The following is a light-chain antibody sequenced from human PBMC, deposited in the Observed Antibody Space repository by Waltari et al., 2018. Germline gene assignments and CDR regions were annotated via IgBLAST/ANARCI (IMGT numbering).Light chain of an antibody. CDR2: KAF. V-gene: IGKV1-5*03. CDR3: QKYNSAPVT. CDR1: QSISSW. J-gene: IGKJ3*01. Sequence: DIQMTQSPSTLSASVGDRVTITCRASQSISSWLAWYQQKPGKAPKLLIYKAFSLESGVPSRFSGSGSGTEFTLTISSLQPDDFATYYCQKYNSAPVTFGPGTKVDIK.